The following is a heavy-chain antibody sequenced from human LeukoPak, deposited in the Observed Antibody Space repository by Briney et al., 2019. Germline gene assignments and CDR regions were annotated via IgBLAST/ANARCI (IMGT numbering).Heavy chain of an antibody. CDR3: ARDLSSGSYYPPLGY. Sequence: GGSLRLSCAASGFTFSSYWMSWVRQAPGKGLEWVANIKQDGSEKYYVDSVKDRFTISRGNAKNSLYLQMNSLRAEDTAVYYCARDLSSGSYYPPLGYWGQGTLVTVSS. CDR1: GFTFSSYW. D-gene: IGHD1-26*01. V-gene: IGHV3-7*01. CDR2: IKQDGSEK. J-gene: IGHJ4*02.